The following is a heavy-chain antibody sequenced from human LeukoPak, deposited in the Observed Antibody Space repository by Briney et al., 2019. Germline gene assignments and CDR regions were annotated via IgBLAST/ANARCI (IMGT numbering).Heavy chain of an antibody. J-gene: IGHJ4*02. D-gene: IGHD3-22*01. CDR3: ARASSGYQGDY. Sequence: GGSLRLSCAASGFTYSSYAMHWVRQAPGKGLEWVVVISYDGSNKYYADSVKGRFTISRDNSKNTLYLQMNSLRAEDTAVYYCARASSGYQGDYWGQGTLVTVSS. CDR1: GFTYSSYA. CDR2: ISYDGSNK. V-gene: IGHV3-30-3*01.